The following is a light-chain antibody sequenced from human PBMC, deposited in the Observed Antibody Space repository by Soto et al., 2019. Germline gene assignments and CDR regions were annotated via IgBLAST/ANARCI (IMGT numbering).Light chain of an antibody. CDR1: QSIGIY. CDR2: GAS. V-gene: IGKV3-11*01. J-gene: IGKJ1*01. Sequence: EIVLTQSPTTLSSSPGERATLSCRASQSIGIYLAWYRQKPGQAPRLLIYGASNRAAGIPARFSGSGSGTDFTLTSTRLEPEDFAVYYCQHRSTWPGTWTFGQGTKVEIK. CDR3: QHRSTWPGTWT.